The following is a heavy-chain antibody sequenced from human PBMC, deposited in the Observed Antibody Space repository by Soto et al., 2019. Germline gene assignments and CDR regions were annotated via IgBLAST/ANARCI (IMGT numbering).Heavy chain of an antibody. D-gene: IGHD4-17*01. CDR2: IYYSGST. Sequence: PSEPLCLTCTVSGGSTSSYFWSCIRQPPGKGLEWIGNIYYSGSTNYNPSLKSRVTISVATSKNQFSLKLRSVTAADTAVYYCARAGTTVTGHYAFEICGQGTMFSVAS. J-gene: IGHJ3*02. V-gene: IGHV4-59*08. CDR3: ARAGTTVTGHYAFEI. CDR1: GGSTSSYF.